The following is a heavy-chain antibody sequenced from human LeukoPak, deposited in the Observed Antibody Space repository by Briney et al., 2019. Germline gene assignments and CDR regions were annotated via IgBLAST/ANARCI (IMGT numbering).Heavy chain of an antibody. CDR2: INHSGST. CDR1: GGSFSGYY. D-gene: IGHD3-10*01. J-gene: IGHJ4*02. Sequence: PSETLSLTCAVYGGSFSGYYWSWIRQPPGKGLEWIGEINHSGSTNYNPSLKSRVTISVDTSKNQFSLKLSSVTAADTAVYYCARAYPSWGPGSYTFDYWGQGTLVTVSS. V-gene: IGHV4-34*01. CDR3: ARAYPSWGPGSYTFDY.